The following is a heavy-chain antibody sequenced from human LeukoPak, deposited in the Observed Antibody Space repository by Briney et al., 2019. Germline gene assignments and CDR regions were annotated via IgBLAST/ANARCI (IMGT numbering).Heavy chain of an antibody. V-gene: IGHV3-33*01. J-gene: IGHJ4*02. CDR3: ARDGRALLRDFDY. CDR1: GFIFSNYD. Sequence: PGGSLRLSCAASGFIFSNYDMHWVRQAPGKGLEWVAVIWSDGSNKYYADSVKGRFTIYRDNSKNTLYLQMNSLRAEDTAVYYCARDGRALLRDFDYWGQGTLVTVSS. CDR2: IWSDGSNK. D-gene: IGHD1-26*01.